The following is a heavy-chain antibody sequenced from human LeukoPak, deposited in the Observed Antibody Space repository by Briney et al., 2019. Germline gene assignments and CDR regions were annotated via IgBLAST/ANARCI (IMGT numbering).Heavy chain of an antibody. V-gene: IGHV4-31*03. CDR3: ARGDDYGGKILDY. CDR1: GGSISSGGYY. CDR2: IYYSGST. J-gene: IGHJ4*02. Sequence: PSETLSLTCTVSGGSISSGGYYWSWIRQHPGKGLEWIGYIYYSGSTYYNPSLKSRVTISVDTSKNQFSLKLSSVTAAATAVYYCARGDDYGGKILDYWGQGTLVTVSS. D-gene: IGHD4-23*01.